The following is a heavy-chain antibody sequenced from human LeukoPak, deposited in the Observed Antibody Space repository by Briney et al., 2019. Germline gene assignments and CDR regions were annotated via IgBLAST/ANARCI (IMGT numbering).Heavy chain of an antibody. CDR1: GDSISNYY. V-gene: IGHV4-59*08. D-gene: IGHD1-26*01. CDR2: IYYSGST. J-gene: IGHJ4*02. CDR3: ARFRTPHREFDS. Sequence: SETLSLTCTVSGDSISNYYWSWIRQPPGKGLEWIGYIYYSGSTDYNPSLKSRVTISVDTSKSQFSLTLTTVTAADTAVYFCARFRTPHREFDSWGQGTLVTVSS.